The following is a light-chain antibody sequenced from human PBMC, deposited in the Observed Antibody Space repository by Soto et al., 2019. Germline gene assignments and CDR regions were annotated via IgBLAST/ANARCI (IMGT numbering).Light chain of an antibody. V-gene: IGKV3-20*01. J-gene: IGKJ3*01. CDR2: RTS. Sequence: EIVLTQSPGTLSLSPWERATLSCRASQSVSSSYLAWYQQKPGQAPRLLMFRTSSRATGVPDRFSASGSGTDFTLTISRLEPEDFAVYYCQQYGRSPFTFGPGTKVDIK. CDR3: QQYGRSPFT. CDR1: QSVSSSY.